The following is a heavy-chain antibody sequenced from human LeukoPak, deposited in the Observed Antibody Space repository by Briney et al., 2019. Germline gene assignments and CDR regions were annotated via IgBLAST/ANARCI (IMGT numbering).Heavy chain of an antibody. V-gene: IGHV3-30*03. CDR1: GFTFSSHG. D-gene: IGHD1-26*01. CDR2: ISYDGSNK. Sequence: GRSLRLSCAASGFTFSSHGIHWGRQAPGKGLGWVAVISYDGSNKQYADSVKGRFTISRDIARKSLYLQMNSLRDEDTAVYYCARGGGRSYSDAFDIWGQGTVVTVSS. CDR3: ARGGGRSYSDAFDI. J-gene: IGHJ3*02.